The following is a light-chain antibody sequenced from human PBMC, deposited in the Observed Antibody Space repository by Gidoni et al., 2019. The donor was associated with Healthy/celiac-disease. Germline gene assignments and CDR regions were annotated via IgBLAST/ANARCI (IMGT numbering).Light chain of an antibody. J-gene: IGLJ7*01. CDR3: AAWDDSLSGRV. Sequence: SVLTQPPSASGTPGQRVTISCSGSSSNIGSNYVYWYQQLPGTAPKLLIYSNNQRPSGVPDRFSGSKSGTSASLAISGLRSEDEADYYCAAWDDSLSGRVFGVGTQLTVL. CDR2: SNN. V-gene: IGLV1-47*02. CDR1: SSNIGSNY.